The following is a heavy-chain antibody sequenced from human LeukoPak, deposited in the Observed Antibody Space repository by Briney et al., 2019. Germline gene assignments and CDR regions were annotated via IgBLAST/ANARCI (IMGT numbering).Heavy chain of an antibody. CDR3: ARNGLTTGAKSYYYYMDV. D-gene: IGHD1-1*01. CDR1: GYTFTSYG. J-gene: IGHJ6*03. CDR2: ISAYSGNT. Sequence: ASVKVSCKASGYTFTSYGISWVRQAPGQGLEWMGWISAYSGNTNYAQKLQGRVTMTTDTSTSTAYMELRSLRSDDTAVYYCARNGLTTGAKSYYYYMDVWGKGTTVTVSS. V-gene: IGHV1-18*01.